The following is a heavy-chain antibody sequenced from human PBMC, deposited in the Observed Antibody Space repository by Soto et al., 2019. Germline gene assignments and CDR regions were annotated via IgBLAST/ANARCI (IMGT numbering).Heavy chain of an antibody. Sequence: LSLTCAVYGGSFSGYYWSWIRQPPGKGLEWIGEINHGGSTNYNPSLKSRVTISVDTSKNQFSLKLSSVTAADTAVYYCASRYYDFWSGQFYGMDVWGQGTTVTVSS. CDR2: INHGGST. CDR1: GGSFSGYY. J-gene: IGHJ6*02. V-gene: IGHV4-34*01. D-gene: IGHD3-3*01. CDR3: ASRYYDFWSGQFYGMDV.